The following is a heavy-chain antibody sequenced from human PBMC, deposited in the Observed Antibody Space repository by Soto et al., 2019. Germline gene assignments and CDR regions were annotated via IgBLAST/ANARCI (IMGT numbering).Heavy chain of an antibody. CDR2: ISSTGGTT. D-gene: IGHD2-15*01. CDR1: GFTFSSYA. CDR3: AKDPSGGYCSRGSCSY. V-gene: IGHV3-23*01. Sequence: EVQLLESGGGLVQPGRSLRLSCAASGFTFSSYAMSWVRQAPGKGLEWVSGISSTGGTTYYADSVKDRFTISRDNSKKTLFLQMNSLRAEDTAVYYCAKDPSGGYCSRGSCSYWGQGTLVTVSS. J-gene: IGHJ4*02.